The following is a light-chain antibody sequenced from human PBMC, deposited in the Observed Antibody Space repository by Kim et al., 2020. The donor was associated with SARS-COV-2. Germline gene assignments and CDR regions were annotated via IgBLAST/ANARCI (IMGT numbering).Light chain of an antibody. CDR3: LQHNSYPRT. Sequence: VSVGDRVTLTCGESQGISNYLAWFQKKTGKVPKRLIYAAYSLQSGVPSRFSGSGSGTEFTLTLSSLQPEDFASYYCLQHNSYPRTFGQGTKVDIK. J-gene: IGKJ1*01. CDR1: QGISNY. V-gene: IGKV1-17*03. CDR2: AAY.